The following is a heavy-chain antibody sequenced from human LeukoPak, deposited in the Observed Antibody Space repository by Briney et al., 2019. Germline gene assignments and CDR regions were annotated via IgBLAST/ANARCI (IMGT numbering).Heavy chain of an antibody. CDR2: IKSKTDGGTT. CDR3: ASSYYYDSSGYYLGVAGYYYGMDV. CDR1: GFTFSNAW. Sequence: GGSLRLSCAASGFTFSNAWMSWVRQAPGKGLEWVGRIKSKTDGGTTDYAAPVKGRFTISRDDSKNTLYLQMNSLKTEDTAVYYCASSYYYDSSGYYLGVAGYYYGMDVWGQGTTVTVS. J-gene: IGHJ6*02. V-gene: IGHV3-15*01. D-gene: IGHD3-22*01.